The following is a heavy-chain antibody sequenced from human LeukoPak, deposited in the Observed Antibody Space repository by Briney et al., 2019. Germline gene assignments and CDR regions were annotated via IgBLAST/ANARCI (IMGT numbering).Heavy chain of an antibody. D-gene: IGHD3-16*01. J-gene: IGHJ4*02. Sequence: GGSLRLSCAASGFTFSSYGMHWVRQAPGKGLEWVAVISYDGSNKYYADSVKGRFTISRDNSKNTLYLQMNSLRAEDTAVYYCAKDLVRDYTGGVDYWGQGTLVTVSS. CDR1: GFTFSSYG. V-gene: IGHV3-30*18. CDR2: ISYDGSNK. CDR3: AKDLVRDYTGGVDY.